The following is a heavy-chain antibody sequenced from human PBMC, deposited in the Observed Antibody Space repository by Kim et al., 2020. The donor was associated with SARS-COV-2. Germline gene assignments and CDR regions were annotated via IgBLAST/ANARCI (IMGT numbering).Heavy chain of an antibody. V-gene: IGHV3-74*01. CDR2: INSDGSST. J-gene: IGHJ2*01. CDR1: GFTFSSYW. CDR3: ARGRLYYDYVWGSYRLESGENWYYGL. Sequence: GGSLRLSCAASGFTFSSYWMHWVRQAPGKGLVWVSRINSDGSSTSYADSVKGRFTISRDKAKNTLYLQMNSLRAEYTAVYYCARGRLYYDYVWGSYRLESGENWYYGLWGRGTLVTVSS. D-gene: IGHD3-16*02.